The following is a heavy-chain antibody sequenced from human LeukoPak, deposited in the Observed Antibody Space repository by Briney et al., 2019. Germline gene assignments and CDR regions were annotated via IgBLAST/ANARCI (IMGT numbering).Heavy chain of an antibody. J-gene: IGHJ4*02. V-gene: IGHV1-2*06. D-gene: IGHD3-22*01. CDR1: GYTFTGYC. Sequence: ASVKVSCKASGYTFTGYCMHWVRQAPGQGLEWMGRINPNSGGTNYAQKFQGRVTMTRDTSISTAYMELSRLRSDDTAVYYCARAIKKALDYYDSSGYYSQIFGYWGQGTLVTVSS. CDR3: ARAIKKALDYYDSSGYYSQIFGY. CDR2: INPNSGGT.